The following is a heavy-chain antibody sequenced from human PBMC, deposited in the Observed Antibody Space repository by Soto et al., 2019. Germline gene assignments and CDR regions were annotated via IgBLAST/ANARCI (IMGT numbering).Heavy chain of an antibody. CDR1: GFTLSDYH. V-gene: IGHV3-11*01. J-gene: IGHJ4*02. D-gene: IGHD6-6*01. CDR2: ITAIGNII. Sequence: GSLRLSCEASGFTLSDYHMSWIRQAPGKGLEWVSYITAIGNIIYYAASVKGRFTISRDNAKNSLSLQMNSLRADDTAVYYCARGNSSSPSVFFDYWGQGTLVTVSS. CDR3: ARGNSSSPSVFFDY.